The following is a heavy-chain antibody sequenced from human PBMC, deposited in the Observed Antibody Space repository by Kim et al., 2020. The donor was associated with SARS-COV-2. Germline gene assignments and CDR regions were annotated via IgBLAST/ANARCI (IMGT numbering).Heavy chain of an antibody. CDR2: IYYSGST. J-gene: IGHJ4*02. V-gene: IGHV4-59*08. CDR1: GGSISSYY. D-gene: IGHD5-12*01. Sequence: SETLSLTCTVSGGSISSYYWSWIRQPPGKGLEWIGYIYYSGSTNYNPSLKSRVTISVDTSKNQFSLKLSSVTAADTAVYYCARQRARGYSGYDFDYWGQGTLVTVCS. CDR3: ARQRARGYSGYDFDY.